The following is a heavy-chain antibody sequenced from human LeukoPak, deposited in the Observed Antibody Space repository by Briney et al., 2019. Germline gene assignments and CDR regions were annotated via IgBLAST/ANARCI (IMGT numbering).Heavy chain of an antibody. Sequence: GGSLRLSCAASGFIFRNYAMSWVRQGPGQGPEWVTAISGNDDSTYYADSVKGRFTISRDNSRNTLYLQMNSLGAEDTAIYYCAKGGSGVPRALASWGQGTLVTVSS. CDR3: AKGGSGVPRALAS. V-gene: IGHV3-23*01. D-gene: IGHD2-15*01. CDR1: GFIFRNYA. J-gene: IGHJ4*02. CDR2: ISGNDDST.